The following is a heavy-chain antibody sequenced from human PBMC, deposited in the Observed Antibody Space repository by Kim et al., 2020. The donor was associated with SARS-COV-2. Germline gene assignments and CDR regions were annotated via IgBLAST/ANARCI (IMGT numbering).Heavy chain of an antibody. J-gene: IGHJ5*02. CDR1: GFTFSSYA. V-gene: IGHV3-30*04. Sequence: GGSLRLSCAASGFTFSSYAMHWVRQAPGKALEWVAVISYDGSNKYYEDSVKGRFTISRDNSKNTLYLQMNSLRAEDTAVYYCARGTMVRGVTNWFDPWGQATLVTVSS. D-gene: IGHD3-10*01. CDR2: ISYDGSNK. CDR3: ARGTMVRGVTNWFDP.